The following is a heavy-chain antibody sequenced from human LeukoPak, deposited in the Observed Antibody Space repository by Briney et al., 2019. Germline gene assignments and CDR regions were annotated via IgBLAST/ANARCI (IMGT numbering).Heavy chain of an antibody. CDR3: ARGSEGATTGYFDY. CDR1: GGSISSSSYY. J-gene: IGHJ4*02. V-gene: IGHV4-39*01. Sequence: SETLSLACTVSGGSISSSSYYWGWIRQPPGKWLEWIGSIYYSGSTYYNPSLKSRVTISVDTSKNQFSLKLSSVTAADTAVYYCARGSEGATTGYFDYWGQGTLVTVSS. D-gene: IGHD1-26*01. CDR2: IYYSGST.